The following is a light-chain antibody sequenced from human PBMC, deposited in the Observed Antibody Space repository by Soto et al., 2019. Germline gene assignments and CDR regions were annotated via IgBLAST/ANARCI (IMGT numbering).Light chain of an antibody. J-gene: IGKJ1*01. CDR2: GAS. Sequence: EIVMTQSPATLSVSPGERATLSCRASQSVSSNLAWYQQKPGQAPRLLIYGASTRDTGIPARFSGSGSGTEFTLTISSLQSEDFAFYYCQQYNNWPPRGTFGQGTKVEIK. V-gene: IGKV3-15*01. CDR1: QSVSSN. CDR3: QQYNNWPPRGT.